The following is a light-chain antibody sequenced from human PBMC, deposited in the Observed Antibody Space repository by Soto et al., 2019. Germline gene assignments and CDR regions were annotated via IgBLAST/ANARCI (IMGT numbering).Light chain of an antibody. CDR3: RSYTSSSSDV. CDR2: EVS. CDR1: SSDVGGYNY. J-gene: IGLJ1*01. V-gene: IGLV2-14*01. Sequence: QSVLTQPASVSGSPGQSITISCTGTSSDVGGYNYVSWYQQHPGKAPKLMIYEVSNRPSGVSNRFSGSKSGNTASLTISGLQAEDEADYYCRSYTSSSSDVVGTGTKVTVL.